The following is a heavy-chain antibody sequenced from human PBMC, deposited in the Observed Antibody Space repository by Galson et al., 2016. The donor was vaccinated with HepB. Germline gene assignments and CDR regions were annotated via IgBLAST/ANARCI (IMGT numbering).Heavy chain of an antibody. CDR1: GFTFSSYS. D-gene: IGHD1-26*01. J-gene: IGHJ5*02. CDR2: ISSASSAI. CDR3: ARGAVGATILGNWFDP. V-gene: IGHV3-48*02. Sequence: CAASGFTFSSYSMNWVRQAPGKGLEWVSYISSASSAIFYADSVKGRFTISRDNAKNSLYLQMNSLRDEDSAVYFCARGAVGATILGNWFDPWGQGTPVTVSS.